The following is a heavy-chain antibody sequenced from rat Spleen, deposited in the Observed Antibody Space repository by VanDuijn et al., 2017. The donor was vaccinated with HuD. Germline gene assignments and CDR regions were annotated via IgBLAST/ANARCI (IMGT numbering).Heavy chain of an antibody. D-gene: IGHD1-2*01. Sequence: EVQLVESGGGLVQPGRSMLLSCAASGFSFSDCDMAWVRQAPTKGLEWVASITYDVSTTYYRDSVKGRFTVSRDNAKSTLYLQMDSLRSEDTATYYCARDSTYASLDYWGQGVTVTVSS. CDR3: ARDSTYASLDY. J-gene: IGHJ2*01. CDR2: ITYDVSTT. CDR1: GFSFSDCD. V-gene: IGHV5-7*01.